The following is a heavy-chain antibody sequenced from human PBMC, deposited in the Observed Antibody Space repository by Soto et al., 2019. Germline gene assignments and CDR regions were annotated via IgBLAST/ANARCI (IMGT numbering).Heavy chain of an antibody. CDR1: GFTFSSYW. Sequence: EVQLVESGGGLVQPGGSLRLSCAASGFTFSSYWMSWVRQAPGKGLEWVANIKQDGSEKYYVDSVKGRFTISRDNAKNSLYLQMNRLRAEDTAVYYCARDYRIAARRNYYYYMDVWGNGTTVTVSS. CDR2: IKQDGSEK. D-gene: IGHD6-6*01. V-gene: IGHV3-7*01. CDR3: ARDYRIAARRNYYYYMDV. J-gene: IGHJ6*03.